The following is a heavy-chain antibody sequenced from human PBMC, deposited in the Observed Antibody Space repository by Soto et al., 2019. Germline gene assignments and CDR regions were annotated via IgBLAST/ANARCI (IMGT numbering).Heavy chain of an antibody. Sequence: GASVKVSCKASGFTFPSSAMQWVRQARGQRLEWIGWIVVGSGNTNYAQKFQERVTITRDMSTTTAYMELSSLTSEDTAVYYCAAVPGDFDCWGQGTLVTVSS. CDR2: IVVGSGNT. CDR1: GFTFPSSA. J-gene: IGHJ4*02. V-gene: IGHV1-58*02. CDR3: AAVPGDFDC. D-gene: IGHD1-1*01.